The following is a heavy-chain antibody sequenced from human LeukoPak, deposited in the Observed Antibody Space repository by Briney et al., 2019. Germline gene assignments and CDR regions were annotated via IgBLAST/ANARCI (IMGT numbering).Heavy chain of an antibody. CDR2: ISSSGSTI. Sequence: HPGGSLRLSCAASGLTFSSYEMNWVRQAPGKGLEWVSYISSSGSTIYYADSVKGRFTISRDNAKNSLYLQMNSLRAEDTAVYYCASGPYSGSYYGSWFDPWGQGTLVTVSS. CDR1: GLTFSSYE. J-gene: IGHJ5*02. D-gene: IGHD1-26*01. CDR3: ASGPYSGSYYGSWFDP. V-gene: IGHV3-48*03.